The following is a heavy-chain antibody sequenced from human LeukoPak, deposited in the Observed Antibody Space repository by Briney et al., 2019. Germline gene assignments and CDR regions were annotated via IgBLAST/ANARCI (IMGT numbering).Heavy chain of an antibody. CDR1: GFTFSDYY. D-gene: IGHD2-21*02. CDR2: ISSSGSTI. CDR3: ARGNFAYCGADCYWDY. Sequence: KPGGSLRLSCAASGFTFSDYYMSWIRQAPGKGLEWVSYISSSGSTIYYADSVRGRFTISRDNAKNSLYLQMNSLRAEDTAVYYCARGNFAYCGADCYWDYWGQGTLVTVSS. J-gene: IGHJ4*02. V-gene: IGHV3-11*04.